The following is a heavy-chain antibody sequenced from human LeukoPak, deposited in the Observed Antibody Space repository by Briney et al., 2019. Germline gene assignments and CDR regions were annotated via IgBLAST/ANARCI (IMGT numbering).Heavy chain of an antibody. J-gene: IGHJ4*02. CDR2: IYYSGST. D-gene: IGHD4-17*01. CDR1: GGSISSYY. V-gene: IGHV4-59*01. CDR3: ASSSGTAGDFLDY. Sequence: SETLSLTCTVSGGSISSYYWSWIRQPPGKGLEWIGYIYYSGSTNYNPSPKSRVTISVDTSKNQFSLKLSSVTAADTAVYYCASSSGTAGDFLDYWGQGTLVTVSS.